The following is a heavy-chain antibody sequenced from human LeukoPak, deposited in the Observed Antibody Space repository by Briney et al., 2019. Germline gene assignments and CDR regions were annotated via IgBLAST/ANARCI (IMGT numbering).Heavy chain of an antibody. V-gene: IGHV3-43*02. CDR1: GLNFGESA. CDR2: ISADGGSA. Sequence: GGSLRLSCVASGLNFGESAMHWVRQAPGKGLEWVSLISADGGSAFSADSVKGRFSISRDNSKNSLYLQMDSLRSEDTAMYYCAKESGKFDYWGQGTMVVVSS. J-gene: IGHJ4*02. CDR3: AKESGKFDY.